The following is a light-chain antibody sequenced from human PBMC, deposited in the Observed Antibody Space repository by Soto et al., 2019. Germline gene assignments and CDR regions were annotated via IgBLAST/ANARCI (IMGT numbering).Light chain of an antibody. Sequence: DIQLTQSPSSLSASVGDRFTITCRASQSISSYLNWYQHKPGKAPKVLIFGASNLQSGVPSRFSGSGSGTDFTLTASSLQPEDFATYYCQQSYSGPWTFGQGTKVDIK. CDR2: GAS. CDR1: QSISSY. CDR3: QQSYSGPWT. J-gene: IGKJ1*01. V-gene: IGKV1-39*01.